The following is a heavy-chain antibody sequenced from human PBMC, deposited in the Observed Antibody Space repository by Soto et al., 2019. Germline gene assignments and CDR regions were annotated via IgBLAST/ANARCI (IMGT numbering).Heavy chain of an antibody. CDR1: GFTFSSYD. J-gene: IGHJ4*02. D-gene: IGHD2-15*01. V-gene: IGHV3-13*01. Sequence: GGSLRLSCAASGFTFSSYDMHWVRQATGKGLEWVSAIGTAGDTYYPGSVKGRFTISRENAKNSLYLQMNSLRAEDTAVYYCARDLSGSPGDYWGQGTLVTVSS. CDR2: IGTAGDT. CDR3: ARDLSGSPGDY.